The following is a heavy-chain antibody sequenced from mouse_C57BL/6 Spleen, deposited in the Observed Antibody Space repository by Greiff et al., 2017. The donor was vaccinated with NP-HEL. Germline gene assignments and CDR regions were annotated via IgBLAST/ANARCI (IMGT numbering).Heavy chain of an antibody. CDR3: AREGGYYDYDECFAY. J-gene: IGHJ3*01. CDR1: GYAFSSSW. D-gene: IGHD2-4*01. Sequence: VKLVESGPELVKPGASVKISCKASGYAFSSSWMNWVKQRPGKGLEWIGRIYPGDGDTNYNGKFKGKATLTADKSSSTAYMQLSSLTSEDSAVYFCAREGGYYDYDECFAYWGQGTLVTVSA. V-gene: IGHV1-82*01. CDR2: IYPGDGDT.